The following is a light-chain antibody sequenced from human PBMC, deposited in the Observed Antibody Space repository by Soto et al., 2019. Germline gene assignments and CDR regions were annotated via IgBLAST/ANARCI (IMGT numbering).Light chain of an antibody. Sequence: EIGLTQSPGTLSLSPEEGATLSCRASQSITSNYLAWYQQRPGQAPRLLIYGASTRAAGVPDRFSGSGSGTDFTLTITRLEPEDFAVYYCQQYGRSPLLYTFGQGTKLGVK. CDR2: GAS. CDR3: QQYGRSPLLYT. CDR1: QSITSNY. V-gene: IGKV3-20*01. J-gene: IGKJ2*01.